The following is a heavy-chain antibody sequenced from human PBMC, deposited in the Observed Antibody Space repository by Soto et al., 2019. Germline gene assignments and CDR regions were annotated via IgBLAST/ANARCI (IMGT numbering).Heavy chain of an antibody. CDR2: ISYDGSNK. CDR1: GFTFSSYG. Sequence: QVQLVESGGGVVQPGRSLRLSCAASGFTFSSYGMHWVRQAPGKGLEWVAVISYDGSNKYYADSVKGRFTISRDNSKNTLYLQMNSLRAEDTAVYYCAKDGTDGDSGPTPVRYYYFYMDVWGKGTTVTVSS. CDR3: AKDGTDGDSGPTPVRYYYFYMDV. J-gene: IGHJ6*03. V-gene: IGHV3-30*18. D-gene: IGHD4-17*01.